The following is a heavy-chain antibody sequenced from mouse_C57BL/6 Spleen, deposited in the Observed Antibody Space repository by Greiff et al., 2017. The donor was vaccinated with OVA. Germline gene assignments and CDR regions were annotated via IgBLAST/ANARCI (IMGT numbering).Heavy chain of an antibody. V-gene: IGHV5-6*02. CDR3: ARATVVATRAMDY. Sequence: EVKLVESGGDLVKPGGSLKLSCAASGFTFSSYGMSWVRQTPDKRLEWVATISSGGSYTYYPDSVKGRFTISRDNAKNTLYLQMSSLKSEDTAMYYCARATVVATRAMDYWGQGTSVTVSS. D-gene: IGHD1-1*01. CDR2: ISSGGSYT. J-gene: IGHJ4*01. CDR1: GFTFSSYG.